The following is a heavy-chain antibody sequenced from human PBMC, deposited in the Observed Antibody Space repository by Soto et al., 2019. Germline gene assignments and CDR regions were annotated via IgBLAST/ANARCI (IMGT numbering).Heavy chain of an antibody. V-gene: IGHV3-30*18. Sequence: GGSLRLSCAASGFTFSSYGMHWVRQAPGKGLEWVAVISYDGSNKYYADSVKGRFTISRDNSKNTLYLQMNSLRAEDTAVYYCAKDHDTYYYDSSGPDYWGQGTLVTVSS. CDR3: AKDHDTYYYDSSGPDY. J-gene: IGHJ4*02. D-gene: IGHD3-22*01. CDR1: GFTFSSYG. CDR2: ISYDGSNK.